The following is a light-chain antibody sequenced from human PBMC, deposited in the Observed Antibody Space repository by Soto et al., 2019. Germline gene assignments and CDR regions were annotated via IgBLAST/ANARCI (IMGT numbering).Light chain of an antibody. CDR1: QSVSSSY. CDR3: QQSGSAPT. V-gene: IGKV3-20*01. J-gene: IGKJ4*01. CDR2: GAS. Sequence: EIVLTQSPGTLSLSPGERATLSCRASQSVSSSYLAWYQQKPGQAPRLLIYGASSRATGIPDRFSGSGSGTDFTLTISRLEPEDFAVYSCQQSGSAPTFGGGTKVEIK.